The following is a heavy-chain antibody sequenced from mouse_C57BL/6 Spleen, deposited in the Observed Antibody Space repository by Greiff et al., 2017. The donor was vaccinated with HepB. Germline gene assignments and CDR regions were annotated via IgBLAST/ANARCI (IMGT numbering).Heavy chain of an antibody. CDR1: GYTFTSYW. Sequence: QVQLQQPGAELVKPGASVKLSCKASGYTFTSYWMHWVKQRPGQGLEWIGMIHPNSGSTNYNEKFKSKATLTVDKSSSTAYMQLSSLTSEDSAVYYCARSAYDYDEEGYFDVWGTGTTVTVSS. CDR3: ARSAYDYDEEGYFDV. V-gene: IGHV1-64*01. D-gene: IGHD2-4*01. CDR2: IHPNSGST. J-gene: IGHJ1*03.